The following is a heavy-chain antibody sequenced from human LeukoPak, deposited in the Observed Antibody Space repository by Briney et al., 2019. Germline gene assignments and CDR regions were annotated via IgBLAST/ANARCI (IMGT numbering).Heavy chain of an antibody. CDR1: GYTFTTYG. V-gene: IGHV1-3*01. CDR3: ARDSAWLVN. CDR2: INVGNGNT. J-gene: IGHJ4*02. Sequence: ASVKVSCKASGYTFTTYGIHWVRQAPGQRLEWVGWINVGNGNTKYSEKFQGRVTITRDTSASTAYMGLSSLRSEDTAVYYCARDSAWLVNWGQGTLVTVSS. D-gene: IGHD6-19*01.